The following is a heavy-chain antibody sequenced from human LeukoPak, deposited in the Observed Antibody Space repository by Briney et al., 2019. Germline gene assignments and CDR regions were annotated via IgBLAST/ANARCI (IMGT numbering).Heavy chain of an antibody. CDR3: AKDPSTDIVVV. Sequence: GGSLRLSCAASGFTFISYAMSWVRQAPGKGLEWVSSLSGNAGRPYYADSVKGRFTISRDNSKNTLYLQMSSLRAEDTAVYYCAKDPSTDIVVVWGQGTMVTVSS. V-gene: IGHV3-23*01. CDR2: LSGNAGRP. CDR1: GFTFISYA. J-gene: IGHJ3*01. D-gene: IGHD2-15*01.